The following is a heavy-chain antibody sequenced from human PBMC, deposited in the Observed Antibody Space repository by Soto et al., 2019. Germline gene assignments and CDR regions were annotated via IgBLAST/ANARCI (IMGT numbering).Heavy chain of an antibody. CDR2: ISGDGSST. J-gene: IGHJ3*01. V-gene: IGHV3-74*02. D-gene: IGHD1-7*01. CDR1: EFTFRSYW. CDR3: ARSLPGTYGAFDL. Sequence: EVQLVESGGGLVQPGRSLRLSCAASEFTFRSYWMHWVRQSPGKGLVWVSRISGDGSSTTYADSVRGRFTISRDNAKNTVYLQMDSLRAEDTAVYYCARSLPGTYGAFDLWGQGTMVTVSS.